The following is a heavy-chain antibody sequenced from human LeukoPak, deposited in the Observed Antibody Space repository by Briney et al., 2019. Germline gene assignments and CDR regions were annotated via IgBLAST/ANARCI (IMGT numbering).Heavy chain of an antibody. J-gene: IGHJ3*02. D-gene: IGHD3-22*01. CDR3: ARVLWNYYDSSEALAFDI. CDR1: GFTFSSYA. V-gene: IGHV3-30-3*01. Sequence: PGGSLGLSCAASGFTFSSYAMHWVRQAPGKGLEWVAVISYDGSNKYYADSVKGRFTISRDNSKNTLYLQMNSLRAEDTAVYYCARVLWNYYDSSEALAFDIWGQGTMVTVSS. CDR2: ISYDGSNK.